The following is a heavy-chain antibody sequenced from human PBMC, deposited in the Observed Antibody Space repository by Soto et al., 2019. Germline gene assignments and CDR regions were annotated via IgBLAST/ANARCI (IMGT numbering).Heavy chain of an antibody. J-gene: IGHJ5*02. D-gene: IGHD6-6*01. Sequence: QVQLVESGGGVVQPGGSLRLSCAASGFIFSGYGMHWVRQAPGKGLEWVAVISFEGSKKYYANSVEGRFTISRDNSKNTLFLPMNSLRAEDTAVYYCAKGGSSSARYFDRWGQGALVTVSS. CDR3: AKGGSSSARYFDR. CDR2: ISFEGSKK. V-gene: IGHV3-30*18. CDR1: GFIFSGYG.